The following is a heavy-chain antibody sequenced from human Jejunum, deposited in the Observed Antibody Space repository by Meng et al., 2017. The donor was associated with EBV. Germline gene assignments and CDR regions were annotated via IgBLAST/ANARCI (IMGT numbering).Heavy chain of an antibody. V-gene: IGHV4-61*01. Sequence: QVHAHGAGRGLVKPSATLPPTCSGFWGSVSSVRYYWSWIRQPPGKGLEWIGDIYSSGSASYNPSLKSRVTISVDKSKNQFSLRLNSVTAADSAVYFCATLGGVPDSAYWGQGNLVTVSS. CDR3: ATLGGVPDSAY. J-gene: IGHJ4*02. D-gene: IGHD1-26*01. CDR2: IYSSGSA. CDR1: WGSVSSVRYY.